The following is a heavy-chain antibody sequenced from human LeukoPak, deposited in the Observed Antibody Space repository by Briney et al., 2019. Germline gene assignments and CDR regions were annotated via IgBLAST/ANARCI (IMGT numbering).Heavy chain of an antibody. CDR2: MNPNSGNT. D-gene: IGHD5-24*01. V-gene: IGHV1-8*01. CDR3: ARGRFRDGYNSEAPFDY. J-gene: IGHJ4*02. Sequence: ASVKVSCKASGYTFTSYDINWVRQATGQGLEWMGWMNPNSGNTGYAQKFQGRVTMTRNTSISTAYMELSSLRSEDTAVYYCARGRFRDGYNSEAPFDYWGQGTLVTVSS. CDR1: GYTFTSYD.